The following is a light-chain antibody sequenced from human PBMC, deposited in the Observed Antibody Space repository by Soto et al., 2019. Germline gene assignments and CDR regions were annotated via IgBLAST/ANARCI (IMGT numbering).Light chain of an antibody. V-gene: IGKV3-15*01. Sequence: EIVMTQSPATLSVSPGERATLSCRASQSVSSNLAWYQQKPGQAPRLLIYGASIRATGIPARFSGSGSGTEFTLTISSLQSEDFAVYYCQQYGSSPPFGQGTKVDIK. CDR1: QSVSSN. J-gene: IGKJ1*01. CDR2: GAS. CDR3: QQYGSSPP.